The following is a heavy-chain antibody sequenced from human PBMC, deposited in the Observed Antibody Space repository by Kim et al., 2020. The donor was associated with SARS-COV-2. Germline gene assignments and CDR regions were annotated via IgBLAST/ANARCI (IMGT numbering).Heavy chain of an antibody. Sequence: TPSGGSTSYAQKFQGRVTMTRDTSTSTVYMELSSLRSEDTAVYYCARDSYWGQGTLVTVSS. CDR2: TPSGGST. J-gene: IGHJ4*02. CDR3: ARDSY. V-gene: IGHV1-46*01.